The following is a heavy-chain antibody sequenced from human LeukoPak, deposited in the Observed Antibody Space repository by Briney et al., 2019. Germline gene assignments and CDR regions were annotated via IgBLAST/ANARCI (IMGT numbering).Heavy chain of an antibody. J-gene: IGHJ3*02. Sequence: GGSLRLSCAASGFTFSSYSMNWVRQAPGKGLEWVSSISSSSSYIYYADSVKGRFTISRDNAKISLYLQMNSLRAEDTAVYYCARDAYGSGSYYSAFDIWGQGTMVTVSS. CDR3: ARDAYGSGSYYSAFDI. D-gene: IGHD3-10*01. V-gene: IGHV3-21*01. CDR2: ISSSSSYI. CDR1: GFTFSSYS.